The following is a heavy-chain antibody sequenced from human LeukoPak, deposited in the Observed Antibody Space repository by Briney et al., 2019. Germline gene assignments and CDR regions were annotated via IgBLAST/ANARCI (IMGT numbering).Heavy chain of an antibody. CDR1: GYTLTELS. D-gene: IGHD3-9*01. J-gene: IGHJ5*02. CDR2: FDPEDGKT. CDR3: ATDLHGYFAVGGRGFDP. V-gene: IGHV1-24*01. Sequence: ASVKVSCKVSGYTLTELSMHWVRQAPGRGLEWMGGFDPEDGKTIYAQKFQGRVTMTEDTSTDTAYMELSSLRSEDTAVYYCATDLHGYFAVGGRGFDPWGQGTLVTVSS.